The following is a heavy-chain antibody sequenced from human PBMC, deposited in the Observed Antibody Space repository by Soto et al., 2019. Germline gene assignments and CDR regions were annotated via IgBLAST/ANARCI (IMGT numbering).Heavy chain of an antibody. J-gene: IGHJ4*02. D-gene: IGHD6-19*01. CDR1: GFTFSSYG. CDR3: ARDRDPNSSGWPDY. Sequence: GGSLRLSCAASGFTFSSYGMHWVRQAPGKGLEWVAVIWYDGSNKYYADSVKGRFTISRDNSKNTLYLQMNSLRAEDTAVYYCARDRDPNSSGWPDYWGQGTLVTVSS. CDR2: IWYDGSNK. V-gene: IGHV3-33*01.